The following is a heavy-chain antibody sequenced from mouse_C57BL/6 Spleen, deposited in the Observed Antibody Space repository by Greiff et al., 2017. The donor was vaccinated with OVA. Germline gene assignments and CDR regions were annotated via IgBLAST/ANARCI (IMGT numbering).Heavy chain of an antibody. J-gene: IGHJ1*01. Sequence: QVQLQQPVAELVMPGASVKLSCKASGYTFTSSWMHWVKQRPGQGLEWIGEIDPSDSYTNYTQKFNGKSTMTVDKSSSKAYLQLSSLTSEDSAVDYCARFIKAVWYLDDWGEGTAVTVSS. CDR2: IDPSDSYT. CDR3: ARFIKAVWYLDD. CDR1: GYTFTSSW. D-gene: IGHD1-1*01. V-gene: IGHV1-69*01.